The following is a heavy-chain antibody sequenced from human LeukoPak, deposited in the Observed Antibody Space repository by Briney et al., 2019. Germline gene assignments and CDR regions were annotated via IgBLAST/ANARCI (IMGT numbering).Heavy chain of an antibody. CDR3: ARWYYDFWSGYHYYYYYYMDV. CDR1: GYTFTSYG. CDR2: ISAYNSNT. J-gene: IGHJ6*03. D-gene: IGHD3-3*01. V-gene: IGHV1-18*01. Sequence: ASVKVSCKASGYTFTSYGISWVRQAPGHGLEWMGWISAYNSNTNYAQKLQGRVTMTTDTSTSTAYMELRSLRSDDTAVYYCARWYYDFWSGYHYYYYYYMDVWGKGTTVTVSS.